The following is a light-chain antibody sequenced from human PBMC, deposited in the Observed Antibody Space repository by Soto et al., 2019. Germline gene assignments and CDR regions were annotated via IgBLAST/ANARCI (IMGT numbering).Light chain of an antibody. J-gene: IGLJ2*01. V-gene: IGLV2-14*01. CDR1: SSDVGGYNY. Sequence: QSALTQPASVSGSPGQSITISCTGTSSDVGGYNYVSWYQQHPGKAPKLMIYDVSNRPSGVSNRLSGSKSGNTASLTISGLQAEDEADYYCSSYTSSSPGPLFGGGTKLTFL. CDR3: SSYTSSSPGPL. CDR2: DVS.